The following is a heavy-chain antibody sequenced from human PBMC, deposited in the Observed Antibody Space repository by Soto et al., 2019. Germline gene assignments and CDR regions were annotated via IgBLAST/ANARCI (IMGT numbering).Heavy chain of an antibody. CDR3: ASLVYSSGCSYFDY. J-gene: IGHJ4*02. Sequence: QLHLPESGSRLVKPSETLSLTCAVSGGSIDSTDYSLTWIRQPPGKGLEWIGYVSHRGTAYSIPSLDGRLTLSMDSSQTQFSLKLTSVTAADSAVYYCASLVYSSGCSYFDYWGPGTLVTVSS. D-gene: IGHD3-22*01. V-gene: IGHV4-30-2*01. CDR1: GGSIDSTDYS. CDR2: VSHRGTA.